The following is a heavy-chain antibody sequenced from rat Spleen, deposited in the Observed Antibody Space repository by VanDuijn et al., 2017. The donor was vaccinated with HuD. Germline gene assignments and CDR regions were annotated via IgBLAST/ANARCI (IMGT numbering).Heavy chain of an antibody. V-gene: IGHV2-77*01. CDR3: TSARD. CDR2: IWGDGST. J-gene: IGHJ2*01. Sequence: QVQMKGTGPGLVQTTQTLTVTCTVSGFSLTSYGVHWVRQPPGKGLEWMGEIWGDGSTHYNSALKSRLTISRDTSKSQVFLKMNSLQTDDTAIYFCTSARDWGQGVMVTVSS. CDR1: GFSLTSYG. D-gene: IGHD1-4*01.